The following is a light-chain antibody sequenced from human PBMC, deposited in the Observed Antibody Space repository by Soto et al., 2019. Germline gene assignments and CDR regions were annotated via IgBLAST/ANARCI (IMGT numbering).Light chain of an antibody. V-gene: IGLV7-46*01. CDR2: DST. CDR1: TGPVTTTHY. J-gene: IGLJ3*02. Sequence: QAVVTQEPSLTVSPGGTVTLTCASNTGPVTTTHYTYWIQKKSGQAPRTLIYDSTQRHPWTPARFSASLLGGKAALTLSGAQPEDEADYYCFLSHRGPWVFGGGTKLNVL. CDR3: FLSHRGPWV.